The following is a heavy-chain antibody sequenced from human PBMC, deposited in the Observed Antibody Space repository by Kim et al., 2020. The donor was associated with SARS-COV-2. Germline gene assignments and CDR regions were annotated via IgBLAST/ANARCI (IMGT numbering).Heavy chain of an antibody. D-gene: IGHD3-9*01. CDR3: ARGETRYY. J-gene: IGHJ4*02. CDR2: IYPGDSNT. V-gene: IGHV5-51*01. Sequence: GESLKISCKASGYSFTSYWIGWVRQMPGKGLEWMGIIYPGDSNTRYSPSFQGQVTISADKSISTAYLQWNSLKASDTAIYYYARGETRYYWGQGTPVTVSS. CDR1: GYSFTSYW.